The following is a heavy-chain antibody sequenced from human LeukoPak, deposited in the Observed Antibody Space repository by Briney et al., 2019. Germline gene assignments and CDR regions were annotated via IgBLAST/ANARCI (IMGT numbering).Heavy chain of an antibody. CDR2: IYSGGST. D-gene: IGHD5-18*01. CDR1: GFTVSSSY. Sequence: GGSLRLSCAASGFTVSSSYMSWVRQAPGKGLEWVSLIYSGGSTYYAASVKGRFTISSDNSKNTLYLQMNSLGPEDTAVYYCAKGYNYAYEYWGQGTLVTVSS. V-gene: IGHV3-53*01. J-gene: IGHJ4*02. CDR3: AKGYNYAYEY.